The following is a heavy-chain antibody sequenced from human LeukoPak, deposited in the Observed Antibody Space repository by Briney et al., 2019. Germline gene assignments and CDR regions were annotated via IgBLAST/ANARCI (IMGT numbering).Heavy chain of an antibody. J-gene: IGHJ4*02. CDR3: VRGIRAPDF. V-gene: IGHV3-23*01. CDR2: IRGGGPET. Sequence: GQSLRLSCVASGFSFNIYDMSWFSQAPGKGLEWVSCIRGGGPETYYADSVKGRFSISRDNSKNTLFLQTSGLRAEDSAIYYCVRGIRAPDFWGQGTLVTVSS. CDR1: GFSFNIYD.